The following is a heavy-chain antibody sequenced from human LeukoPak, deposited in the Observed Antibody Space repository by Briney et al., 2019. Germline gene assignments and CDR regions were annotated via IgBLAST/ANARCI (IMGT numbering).Heavy chain of an antibody. V-gene: IGHV1-2*02. J-gene: IGHJ6*03. Sequence: ASVKVSCKASGYTFTGYYMHWVRQAPGQGLEWMGWINPNSGGTNYAQKFQGRVTMTGDTSISTAYMELSRLISDDTAVYYCARGDKAAAGFYYYYMDVWGKGTTVTVSS. CDR2: INPNSGGT. CDR3: ARGDKAAAGFYYYYMDV. CDR1: GYTFTGYY. D-gene: IGHD6-13*01.